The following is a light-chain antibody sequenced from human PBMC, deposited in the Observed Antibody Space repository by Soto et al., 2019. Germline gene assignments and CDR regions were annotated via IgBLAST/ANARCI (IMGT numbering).Light chain of an antibody. Sequence: EIVLTQSPATLSLPPGERATLSCRASQSVSSYLAWYQQKPGQAPRLLIYDASNRATGIPARFSGSGSGTDFTLTISSLEPEDFAVYYCQQRSNRPLYTFGQGTKLEIK. CDR1: QSVSSY. CDR3: QQRSNRPLYT. V-gene: IGKV3-11*01. CDR2: DAS. J-gene: IGKJ2*01.